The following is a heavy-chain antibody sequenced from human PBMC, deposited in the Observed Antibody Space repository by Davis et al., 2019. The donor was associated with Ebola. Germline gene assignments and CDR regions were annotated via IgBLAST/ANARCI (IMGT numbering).Heavy chain of an antibody. CDR1: GGSVSSGSYY. J-gene: IGHJ6*02. CDR3: ARLTAAPGNYYYYYGMDV. CDR2: IYYSGST. V-gene: IGHV4-61*01. D-gene: IGHD6-13*01. Sequence: SETLSLTCAVSGGSVSSGSYYWSWILQPPGKGLEWIGYIYYSGSTNYNPSLKSRVTISVDTSKNQFSLKLSSVTAADTAVYYCARLTAAPGNYYYYYGMDVWGQGTTVTVSS.